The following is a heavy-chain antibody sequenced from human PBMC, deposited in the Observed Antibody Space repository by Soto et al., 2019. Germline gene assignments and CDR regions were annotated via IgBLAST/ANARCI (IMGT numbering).Heavy chain of an antibody. J-gene: IGHJ3*02. CDR3: AKDLGLYDYIWGSYRSDAFDI. Sequence: GGSLRLSCAASGFTFSSYAMSWVRQAPGKGLEWVSAISGSGGSTYYADSVKGRFTISRDNSKNTLYLQMNSLRAEDTAVYYCAKDLGLYDYIWGSYRSDAFDIWGQGTMVTVSS. CDR2: ISGSGGST. D-gene: IGHD3-16*02. V-gene: IGHV3-23*01. CDR1: GFTFSSYA.